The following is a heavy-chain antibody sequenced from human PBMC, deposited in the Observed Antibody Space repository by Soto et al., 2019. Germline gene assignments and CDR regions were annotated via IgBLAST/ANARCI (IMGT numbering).Heavy chain of an antibody. CDR3: ARGRKGYSSNWYVD. J-gene: IGHJ4*02. Sequence: ASVKVSCKASGYIFSTYTMHWVRQAPGQRLEWMGWINAANGNTKYSQNFQGRVTISRDTSASTAYLELSSLRSEDTAVYYCARGRKGYSSNWYVDWGQGTQVTVSS. D-gene: IGHD6-13*01. CDR1: GYIFSTYT. V-gene: IGHV1-3*01. CDR2: INAANGNT.